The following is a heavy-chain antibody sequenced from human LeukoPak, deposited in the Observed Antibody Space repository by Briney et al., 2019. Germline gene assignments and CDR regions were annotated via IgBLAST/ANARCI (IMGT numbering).Heavy chain of an antibody. D-gene: IGHD1-7*01. Sequence: SETLSLTCTVSGASVSSTTYYWSWIRQPPGKGLEWIGEINHSGSTNYNPSLKSRVTISVDTSKNQFSLKLSSVTAADTAVYYCARSVTGTTDYWGQGTLVTVSS. J-gene: IGHJ4*02. CDR2: INHSGST. CDR1: GASVSSTTYY. V-gene: IGHV4-39*07. CDR3: ARSVTGTTDY.